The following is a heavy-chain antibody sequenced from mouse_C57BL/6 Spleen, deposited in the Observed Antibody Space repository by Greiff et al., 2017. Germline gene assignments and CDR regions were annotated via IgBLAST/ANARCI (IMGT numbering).Heavy chain of an antibody. D-gene: IGHD1-1*01. CDR1: GYTFTSYG. CDR2: IYPRSGNT. J-gene: IGHJ4*01. CDR3: ARRYYGSSYGYAMDY. V-gene: IGHV1-81*01. Sequence: VQLQQSGAELARPGASVKLSCKASGYTFTSYGISWVKQRTGQGLAWIGEIYPRSGNTYYNEKFKGKATLTADKSSSTAYMELRSLTAEDSAVYVCARRYYGSSYGYAMDYWGQGTSVTVSS.